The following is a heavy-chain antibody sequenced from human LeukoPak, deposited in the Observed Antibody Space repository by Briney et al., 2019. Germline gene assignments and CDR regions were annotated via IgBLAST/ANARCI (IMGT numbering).Heavy chain of an antibody. Sequence: PSETLSLTCTVSGGSISDYYWTWIRQSPGTGLEWIGYMDYSGSTAYNPSLKSRVTISVDTSKNQFSLQLNPVTPEDTAVYYCARTRDLGPDYWGQGTLVTVSS. CDR1: GGSISDYY. D-gene: IGHD1-26*01. J-gene: IGHJ4*02. CDR2: MDYSGST. V-gene: IGHV4-59*12. CDR3: ARTRDLGPDY.